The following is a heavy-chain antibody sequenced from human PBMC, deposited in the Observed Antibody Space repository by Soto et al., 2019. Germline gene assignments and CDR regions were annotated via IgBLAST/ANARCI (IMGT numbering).Heavy chain of an antibody. Sequence: QVHLVRSGTEVQKPGASVKVSCKASGYTFSTAGISWVRQAPGDGIEWMGWISAYIGKANYAQNLQDRVTMTIDTSTSTAYMELRSLESDDTAVYYCARGARPAKFSNNCFDYWGQGTLVTVSS. CDR2: ISAYIGKA. CDR1: GYTFSTAG. V-gene: IGHV1-18*01. D-gene: IGHD1-1*01. CDR3: ARGARPAKFSNNCFDY. J-gene: IGHJ4*02.